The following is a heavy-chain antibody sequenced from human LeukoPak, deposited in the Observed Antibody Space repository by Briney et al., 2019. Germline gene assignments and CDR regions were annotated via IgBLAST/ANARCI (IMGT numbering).Heavy chain of an antibody. CDR2: ISGSGGSI. Sequence: PGGSLRLSCASSGFTFSSYAMNWVRQAPGKGLEWVSAISGSGGSIYYADSVNGRFTISRDNSRNTLYLQMNSLRAEDTAVYYCAKDIFIAARLFFTDYWGQGTLVTVFS. CDR1: GFTFSSYA. J-gene: IGHJ4*02. D-gene: IGHD6-6*01. CDR3: AKDIFIAARLFFTDY. V-gene: IGHV3-23*01.